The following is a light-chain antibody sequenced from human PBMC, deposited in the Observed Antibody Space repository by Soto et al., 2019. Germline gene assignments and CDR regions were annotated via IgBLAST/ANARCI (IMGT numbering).Light chain of an antibody. Sequence: IQLTQSPSSLSASVGDRVTITCRASQGISSYLAWYQQKPGKAPKLLIYAASTLQSGVPSRFSGSGSGTDFTLTISSLQLEDFATYYCQQLLITFGQGTRLEIK. CDR1: QGISSY. CDR2: AAS. J-gene: IGKJ5*01. V-gene: IGKV1-9*01. CDR3: QQLLIT.